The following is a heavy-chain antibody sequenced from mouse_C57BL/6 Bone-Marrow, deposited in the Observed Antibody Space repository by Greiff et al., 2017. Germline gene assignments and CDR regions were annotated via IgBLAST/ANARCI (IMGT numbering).Heavy chain of an antibody. Sequence: EVQVVESGGGLVKPGGSLKLSCAASGFTFSSYTMSWVRQTPEKRLEWVATISGGGGNTYYPDSVKGRFTISRDNAKNTLYLQMSSLRSEDTALYYCARQERLRPGAWFAYWGQGTLVTVSA. V-gene: IGHV5-9*01. CDR3: ARQERLRPGAWFAY. CDR2: ISGGGGNT. J-gene: IGHJ3*01. D-gene: IGHD2-4*01. CDR1: GFTFSSYT.